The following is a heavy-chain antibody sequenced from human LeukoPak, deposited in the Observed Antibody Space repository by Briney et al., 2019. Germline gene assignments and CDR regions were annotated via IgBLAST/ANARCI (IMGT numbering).Heavy chain of an antibody. Sequence: GGSLRLSCAASGFTFSDYYMSWIRQAPGKGLEWVSYISSSGSTIYYADSVKGRFTISRDNAKNSLYLQMNSLRAEDTAVYYCARSSIAARPFYVDVWGKGTTVTVSS. CDR2: ISSSGSTI. D-gene: IGHD6-6*01. CDR1: GFTFSDYY. J-gene: IGHJ6*03. V-gene: IGHV3-11*04. CDR3: ARSSIAARPFYVDV.